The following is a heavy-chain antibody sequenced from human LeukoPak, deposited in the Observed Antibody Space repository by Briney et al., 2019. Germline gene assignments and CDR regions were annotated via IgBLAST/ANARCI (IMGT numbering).Heavy chain of an antibody. CDR2: IYTSGST. V-gene: IGHV4-4*07. CDR3: ARDAGSMMTSLDY. CDR1: GGSISTHH. D-gene: IGHD3-22*01. J-gene: IGHJ4*02. Sequence: SETLSLTCTVSGGSISTHHCNWVRQPAGKGLEWIGRIYTSGSTNYNPSLKSRVTMSVDTSKNQFSLKLSSVTAADTAVYYCARDAGSMMTSLDYWGQGTLVTVSS.